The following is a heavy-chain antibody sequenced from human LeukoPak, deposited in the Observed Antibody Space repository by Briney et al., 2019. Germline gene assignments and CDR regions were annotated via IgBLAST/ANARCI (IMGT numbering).Heavy chain of an antibody. CDR1: GFTFSSYG. CDR2: ISYDGSNK. Sequence: GRSLRLSCAASGFTFSSYGMHWVRQAPGKGLEWVAVISYDGSNKYYADSVKGRFTISRDNSKNTLYLQMNSLRAEDTAVYYCAKDEYSSSWYGDYYYYYMDVWGKGTTVTVSS. CDR3: AKDEYSSSWYGDYYYYYMDV. J-gene: IGHJ6*03. D-gene: IGHD6-13*01. V-gene: IGHV3-30*18.